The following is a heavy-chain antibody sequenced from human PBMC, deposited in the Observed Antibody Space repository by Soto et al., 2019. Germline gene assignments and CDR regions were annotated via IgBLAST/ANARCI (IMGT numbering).Heavy chain of an antibody. J-gene: IGHJ4*02. CDR1: GYRFTNYW. V-gene: IGHV5-51*01. D-gene: IGHD2-2*01. Sequence: PGESLKISCKGSGYRFTNYWIGWVRQMPGKGLEWMGIIYPGDSDTRYSPSFQGQVTISADKSINTAYLQWSSLKASDTAMYYCARDYCSGTTCYECDYWGQGTQVTVSS. CDR3: ARDYCSGTTCYECDY. CDR2: IYPGDSDT.